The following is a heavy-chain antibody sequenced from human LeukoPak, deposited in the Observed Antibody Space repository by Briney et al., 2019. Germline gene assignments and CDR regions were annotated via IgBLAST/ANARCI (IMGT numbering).Heavy chain of an antibody. J-gene: IGHJ4*02. D-gene: IGHD6-19*01. V-gene: IGHV3-73*01. Sequence: GGSLRLSCAASGFTFSGSAMHWVRQASGKGLEWVGRIRSKANSYATAYAASVKGRFTISRDDSKNTAYLQMNSLKTEDTAIYYCATQQWLVSDFDYWGQGTLVTVSS. CDR2: IRSKANSYAT. CDR1: GFTFSGSA. CDR3: ATQQWLVSDFDY.